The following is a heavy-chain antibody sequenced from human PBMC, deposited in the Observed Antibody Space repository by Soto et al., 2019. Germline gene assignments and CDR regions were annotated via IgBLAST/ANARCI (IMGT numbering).Heavy chain of an antibody. J-gene: IGHJ2*01. CDR1: GGSISSGGYS. D-gene: IGHD3-22*01. CDR2: IYHSGST. CDR3: ARGPSVVVITTDWYSDL. V-gene: IGHV4-30-2*01. Sequence: QLQESGSGLVKPSQTLSLTCAVSGGSISSGGYSWSWIRQPPGKGLEWIGYIYHSGSTYYNPSLKSRVTISVDRSKNQFSLKLSSVTAADTAVYYCARGPSVVVITTDWYSDLWGRGTLVTVSS.